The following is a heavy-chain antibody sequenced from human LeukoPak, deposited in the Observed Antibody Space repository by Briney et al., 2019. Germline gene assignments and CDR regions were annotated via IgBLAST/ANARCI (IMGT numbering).Heavy chain of an antibody. D-gene: IGHD3-10*01. CDR1: GFIFNTYP. V-gene: IGHV3-30*04. Sequence: PGGSLRLSCAASGFIFNTYPMHWVRQAPGKGLEWVAVISNDGNNKYYADSVKGRFTISRDNSNNTLSLKMNGLRVEDTAVYYCARPDDSESFYRANHYWGRGTLVTVS. CDR3: ARPDDSESFYRANHY. J-gene: IGHJ4*02. CDR2: ISNDGNNK.